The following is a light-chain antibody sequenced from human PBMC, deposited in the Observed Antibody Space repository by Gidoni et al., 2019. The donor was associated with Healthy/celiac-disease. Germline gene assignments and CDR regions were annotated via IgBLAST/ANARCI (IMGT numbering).Light chain of an antibody. CDR3: QSYDSSNLLLV. Sequence: NFMLTQPHSFSASPAKTVPIPCPRSSGSIASNYVQWYQQPPGSAATTVIYEDNQRPAGVPDRFSGSIDSSSNAASLTISGLKTEDEADYYCQSYDSSNLLLVFGGGTKLTVL. J-gene: IGLJ2*01. CDR2: EDN. CDR1: SGSIASNY. V-gene: IGLV6-57*04.